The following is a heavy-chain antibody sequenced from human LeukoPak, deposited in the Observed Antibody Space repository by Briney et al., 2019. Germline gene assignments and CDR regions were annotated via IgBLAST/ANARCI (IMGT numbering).Heavy chain of an antibody. CDR2: VYSGGNT. D-gene: IGHD1/OR15-1a*01. CDR1: GFTVSSNY. V-gene: IGHV3-66*01. Sequence: GGSLRLSCAASGFTVSSNYMSWVRQAPGKGLEWVSVVYSGGNTYYGDSVKGRFTISRDNSKNTLYLQMNSLRAEDTAVYYCAKDVTGNKNDYWGQGTLVTVSS. CDR3: AKDVTGNKNDY. J-gene: IGHJ4*02.